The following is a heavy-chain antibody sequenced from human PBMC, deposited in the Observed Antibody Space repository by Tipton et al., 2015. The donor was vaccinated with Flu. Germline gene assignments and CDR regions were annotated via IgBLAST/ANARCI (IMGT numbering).Heavy chain of an antibody. CDR3: ARLPRYSSGWGRYFDL. V-gene: IGHV4-34*01. D-gene: IGHD6-19*01. CDR2: IHPRGST. Sequence: TLSLTCDVHGGSVSDYNWAWIRQSPEKGLGWIGEIHPRGSTNYKSSLKSRVSVSVDTSKNQFSLKMTSVTAADTAVYYCARLPRYSSGWGRYFDLWGRGTLVTVSS. J-gene: IGHJ2*01. CDR1: GGSVSDYN.